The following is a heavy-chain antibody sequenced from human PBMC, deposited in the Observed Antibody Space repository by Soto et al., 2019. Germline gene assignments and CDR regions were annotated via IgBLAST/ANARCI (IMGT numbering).Heavy chain of an antibody. CDR1: GGSVSSGSYY. D-gene: IGHD6-13*01. J-gene: IGHJ5*02. V-gene: IGHV4-61*01. CDR2: IYYSGST. Sequence: SETLSLTCTVSGGSVSSGSYYWSWIRQPPGKGLEWIGYIYYSGSTNYNPSLKGRVTISVDTSKNQFSLKLSSVTAADTAVYYCARARIAAAGTWWFDPWGQGTLVTVSS. CDR3: ARARIAAAGTWWFDP.